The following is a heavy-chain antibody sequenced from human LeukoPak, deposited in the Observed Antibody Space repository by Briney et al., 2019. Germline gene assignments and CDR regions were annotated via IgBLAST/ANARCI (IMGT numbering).Heavy chain of an antibody. Sequence: GGSLGLSCAASGFRFDSFYMGWIRQVPGKGLDYTAFISASGAVPYYAESVKGRFTISRDNAKNSVSLQMNSLSADDTAVYYCARSLIVASEDYWGQGTLVTVSS. CDR1: GFRFDSFY. CDR2: ISASGAVP. V-gene: IGHV3-11*04. D-gene: IGHD3-22*01. CDR3: ARSLIVASEDY. J-gene: IGHJ4*02.